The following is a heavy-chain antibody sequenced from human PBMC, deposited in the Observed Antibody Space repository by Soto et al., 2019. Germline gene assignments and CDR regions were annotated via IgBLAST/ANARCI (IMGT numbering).Heavy chain of an antibody. V-gene: IGHV4-34*01. CDR3: ARGWGTIFDY. Sequence: QVQLQQWGAGLLKPSETLSLTCAVYGGSFSGYYWNWIRQPPGKGLEWIGEINHSGSTNYNPSLKSRVTISVDTSKNQFSLKLSSVTAADTAVYYCARGWGTIFDYWGQGTLVTDSS. D-gene: IGHD7-27*01. J-gene: IGHJ4*02. CDR2: INHSGST. CDR1: GGSFSGYY.